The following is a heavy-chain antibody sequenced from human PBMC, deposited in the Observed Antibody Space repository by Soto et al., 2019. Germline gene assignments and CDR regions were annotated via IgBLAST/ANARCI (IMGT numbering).Heavy chain of an antibody. CDR2: IKQDGSEK. J-gene: IGHJ6*03. D-gene: IGHD6-13*01. V-gene: IGHV3-7*01. CDR3: ARAPSIAAGYYYYYYMDV. Sequence: GGSLRLSCAASGFTFSSYWMSWVRQAPGKGLEWVANIKQDGSEKYYVDSVKGRFTISRDNAKNSLYLQMNSLRAEDTAVYYCARAPSIAAGYYYYYYMDVWRKGTTVTVSS. CDR1: GFTFSSYW.